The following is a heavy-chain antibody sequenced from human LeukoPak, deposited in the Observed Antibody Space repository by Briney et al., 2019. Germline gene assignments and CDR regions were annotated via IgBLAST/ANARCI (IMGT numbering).Heavy chain of an antibody. Sequence: GGSLRLSCAASGFTFSFSSYSMNWVSQAPGKGLEWISSISSSSSYIYYAGSVKGRFTISRDNAKNSLYLQMDSLRAEDTAMYYCASAVHDSSGWYYFDYWGQGTLVTVSS. CDR3: ASAVHDSSGWYYFDY. V-gene: IGHV3-21*01. D-gene: IGHD6-19*01. CDR2: ISSSSSYI. CDR1: GFTFSFSSYS. J-gene: IGHJ4*02.